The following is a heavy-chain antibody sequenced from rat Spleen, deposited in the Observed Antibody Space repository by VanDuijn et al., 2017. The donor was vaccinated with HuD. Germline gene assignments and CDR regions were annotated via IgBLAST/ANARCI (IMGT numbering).Heavy chain of an antibody. V-gene: IGHV2-47*01. CDR2: IWAGGGT. CDR3: ARHGYNSYFDY. D-gene: IGHD1-9*01. Sequence: QVQLKESGPGLVQPSQTLSLTCTVSGLSLTSNSVSWIRQPPGKSLVWMGTIWAGGGTNYNSAVKSRLSISRDTSKSQVLLKMNSLQPEDTGTYYCARHGYNSYFDYWGQGVMVTVSS. CDR1: GLSLTSNS. J-gene: IGHJ2*01.